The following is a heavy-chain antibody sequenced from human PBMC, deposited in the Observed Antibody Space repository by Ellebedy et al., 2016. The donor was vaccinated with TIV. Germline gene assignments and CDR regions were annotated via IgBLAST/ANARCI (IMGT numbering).Heavy chain of an antibody. J-gene: IGHJ5*02. D-gene: IGHD3-10*01. V-gene: IGHV3-23*01. CDR3: AKTRILLWFGELPPNWFDP. Sequence: PGGSLRLSCAASGFTFSSYAMSWVRQAPGKGLEWVSAISGSGGSTYYADSVKGRFNISRDNSKNTLYLQLNSLRADDTAVYYCAKTRILLWFGELPPNWFDPWGQGTLVTVSS. CDR1: GFTFSSYA. CDR2: ISGSGGST.